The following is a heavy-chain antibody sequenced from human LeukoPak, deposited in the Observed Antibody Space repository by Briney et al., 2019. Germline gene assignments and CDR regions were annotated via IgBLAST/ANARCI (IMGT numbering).Heavy chain of an antibody. CDR3: ARAWGGPSCSGGNCYSGFDI. CDR2: LSSSSSYI. Sequence: GGSLRLSCAASGFTFSAYTLNWVRQAPGKGLEWVSSLSSSSSYIYYADSVKGRFTISRDNANNLLSLQMNSLRAEDTAVYYCARAWGGPSCSGGNCYSGFDIWGQGTLVTVSA. CDR1: GFTFSAYT. D-gene: IGHD2-15*01. J-gene: IGHJ4*02. V-gene: IGHV3-21*01.